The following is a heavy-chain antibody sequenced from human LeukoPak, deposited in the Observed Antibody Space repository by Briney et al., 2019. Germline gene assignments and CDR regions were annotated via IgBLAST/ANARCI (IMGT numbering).Heavy chain of an antibody. CDR1: GFTFNTFN. D-gene: IGHD3-9*01. CDR3: ARGHYDVLAASYKWTPDY. J-gene: IGHJ4*02. V-gene: IGHV3-21*01. CDR2: ITSGRDYI. Sequence: PAGSLRLSCSASGFTFNTFNMNWVPQAPGKVLKWVSSITSGRDYIYYADSVKGRFTTSRDNAKNSLSLQLNSLRVEDTAVYYCARGHYDVLAASYKWTPDYWGQGTLVTVSS.